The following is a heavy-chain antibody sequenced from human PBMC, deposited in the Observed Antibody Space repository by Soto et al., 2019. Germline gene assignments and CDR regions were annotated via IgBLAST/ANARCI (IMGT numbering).Heavy chain of an antibody. D-gene: IGHD5-18*01. Sequence: PSETLSLTCTVSGGSISSGDYYWSWIRQPPGKGLEWIGYIYYSGSTYYNPSLKSRVTISVDTSKNQFSLKLSSVTAADTAVYYCARDPIGAMAHFDYWGQGTLVTSPQ. J-gene: IGHJ4*02. CDR3: ARDPIGAMAHFDY. CDR1: GGSISSGDYY. V-gene: IGHV4-30-4*01. CDR2: IYYSGST.